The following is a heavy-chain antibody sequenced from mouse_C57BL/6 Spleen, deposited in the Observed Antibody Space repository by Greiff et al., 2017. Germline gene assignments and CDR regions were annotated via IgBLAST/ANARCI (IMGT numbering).Heavy chain of an antibody. CDR2: IYPGDGDT. CDR3: ARPLYYAMDY. J-gene: IGHJ4*01. Sequence: VQLQQSGAELVKPGASVKISCKASGYAFSSYWMNWVKQRPGKGLEWIGQIYPGDGDTNYNGKFKGKGTLTADKSSRTAYMQLSSLTSEDSAVYFCARPLYYAMDYWGPGTSVTVSS. CDR1: GYAFSSYW. V-gene: IGHV1-80*01.